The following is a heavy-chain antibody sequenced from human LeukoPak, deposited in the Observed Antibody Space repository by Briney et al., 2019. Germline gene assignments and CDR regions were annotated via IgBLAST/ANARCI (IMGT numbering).Heavy chain of an antibody. CDR2: TYYNSKRFH. J-gene: IGHJ4*02. V-gene: IGHV6-1*01. Sequence: SQTLSLTCAISGDSVSVNSVAWNWIRQSPSRGLEWLGRTYYNSKRFHDYAVSVKGRITINPDTSKNQFSLQLDSVTPEDTAVYYCARAVTGVRSFDYWGQGTLVTVSS. CDR3: ARAVTGVRSFDY. D-gene: IGHD6-19*01. CDR1: GDSVSVNSVA.